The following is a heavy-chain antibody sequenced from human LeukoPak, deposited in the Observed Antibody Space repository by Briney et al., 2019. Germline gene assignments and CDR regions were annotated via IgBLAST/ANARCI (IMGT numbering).Heavy chain of an antibody. Sequence: PGGSLRLSCAASGFTFSSYWMSWVRRAPGKGLEGVANIKQDGSEKYYVDSVKGRFTFSRDNAKNSLYLQMNSLRAEDTAVYYCARPPLYYDSSGRLDYWGQGTLVTVSS. CDR3: ARPPLYYDSSGRLDY. D-gene: IGHD3-22*01. CDR1: GFTFSSYW. J-gene: IGHJ4*02. V-gene: IGHV3-7*01. CDR2: IKQDGSEK.